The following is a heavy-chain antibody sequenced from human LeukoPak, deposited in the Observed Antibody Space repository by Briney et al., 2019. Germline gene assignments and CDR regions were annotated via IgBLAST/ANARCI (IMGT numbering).Heavy chain of an antibody. V-gene: IGHV3-21*01. CDR2: ISSSSSYI. CDR1: GFTFSSYS. J-gene: IGHJ4*02. CDR3: ARAPKRIAVAGTKGDY. Sequence: GGSLRLSCAASGFTFSSYSMNWVRQAPGKGLEWVSSISSSSSYIYYADSVKGRFTISRDNAKNSLYLQMNSLRAEDTAVYYCARAPKRIAVAGTKGDYWGQGTLVTASS. D-gene: IGHD6-19*01.